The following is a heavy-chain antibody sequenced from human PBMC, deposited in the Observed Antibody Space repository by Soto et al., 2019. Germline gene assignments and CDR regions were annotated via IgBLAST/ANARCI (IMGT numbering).Heavy chain of an antibody. V-gene: IGHV1-69*08. D-gene: IGHD1-7*01. Sequence: SLKVSCKTSGGPVNNHSFNWVRQAPGQGLEWVGLVITTLATADYAQKFQGRVTMTADEVTNTAYMELSSLRSDDTGVYYCASDSRELGAFDTCGPGTLVPV. CDR1: GGPVNNHS. CDR2: VITTLATA. CDR3: ASDSRELGAFDT. J-gene: IGHJ3*02.